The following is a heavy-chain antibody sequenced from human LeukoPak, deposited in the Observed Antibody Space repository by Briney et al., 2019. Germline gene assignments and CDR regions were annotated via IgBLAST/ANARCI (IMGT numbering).Heavy chain of an antibody. Sequence: ASVKVSCKASGYTFTSYAMHWVRQAPGQRLEWMGWINAGNGNTEYSQKFQGRVTITRDTSASTAYMELSSLRSEDTAVYYCARGVAGRSWFDPWGQGTLVTVSS. J-gene: IGHJ5*02. V-gene: IGHV1-3*01. CDR1: GYTFTSYA. D-gene: IGHD6-19*01. CDR2: INAGNGNT. CDR3: ARGVAGRSWFDP.